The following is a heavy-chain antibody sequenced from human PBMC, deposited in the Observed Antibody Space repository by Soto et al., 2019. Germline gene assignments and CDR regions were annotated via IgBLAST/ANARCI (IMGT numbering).Heavy chain of an antibody. J-gene: IGHJ4*02. V-gene: IGHV3-30*19. CDR1: GFRFKSFV. CDR2: TSSDGSNK. D-gene: IGHD3-16*01. CDR3: ARWGTTGGFDL. Sequence: QLQLVESGGGVVQPGTSLRLSCAASGFRFKSFVMHWVRQAPGKGLEWVAFTSSDGSNKDYGDSVKGRFTVSRDNAQNTLLLQMDFLRPEDTALYYCARWGTTGGFDLWGQGTLVSVSS.